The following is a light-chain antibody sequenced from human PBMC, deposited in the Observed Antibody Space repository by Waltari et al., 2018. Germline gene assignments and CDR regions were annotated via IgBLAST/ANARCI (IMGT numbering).Light chain of an antibody. Sequence: DIQMTQSPSSLSASIGDRVTITCRASQDTSNYCHWYHVQPGKAPKLLIYDASYLETGVPSRFSGSRSGTDFSFSISSLQPEDVGTYYCQQYETDPTFGGGTTVDIK. J-gene: IGKJ4*01. CDR1: QDTSNY. CDR2: DAS. CDR3: QQYETDPT. V-gene: IGKV1-33*01.